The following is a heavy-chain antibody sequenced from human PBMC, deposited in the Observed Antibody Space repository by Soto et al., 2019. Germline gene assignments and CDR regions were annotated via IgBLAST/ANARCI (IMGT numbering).Heavy chain of an antibody. CDR1: GFNFSDAW. Sequence: EVQLVESGGGLVKPGGSLRLSCVASGFNFSDAWMNWVRQAPGKGLEWVGHVKTKADGGTTDYAASVKGRFIVSRDDSTNTLYLQMNSLNSEDTAVYYCTTLGPSWGQGTQVVVSS. CDR2: VKTKADGGTT. V-gene: IGHV3-15*07. J-gene: IGHJ4*02. CDR3: TTLGPS.